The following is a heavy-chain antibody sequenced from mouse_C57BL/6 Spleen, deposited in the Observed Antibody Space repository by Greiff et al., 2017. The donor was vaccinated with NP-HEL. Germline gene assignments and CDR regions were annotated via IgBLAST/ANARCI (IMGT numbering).Heavy chain of an antibody. CDR1: GFNITDYY. J-gene: IGHJ4*01. CDR3: AREGTTVVDYYAMDY. V-gene: IGHV14-2*01. CDR2: IDPEDGET. D-gene: IGHD1-1*01. Sequence: VQLQQSGAELVQPGASVKLSCTASGFNITDYYMHWVQQSPEQGLEWIGRIDPEDGETKYAPKFQGKATITADTSSNTAYLQLSSLTSEDTAVYYCAREGTTVVDYYAMDYWGQGTSVTVSS.